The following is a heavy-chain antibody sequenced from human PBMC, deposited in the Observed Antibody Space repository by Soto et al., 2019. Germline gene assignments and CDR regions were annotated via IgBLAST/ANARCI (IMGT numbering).Heavy chain of an antibody. V-gene: IGHV6-1*01. CDR1: GDSVSSNSAA. J-gene: IGHJ6*03. CDR2: TYYRSKWYN. Sequence: PSQTLSLTCAISGDSVSSNSAAWNWIRQSPSRGLEWLGRTYYRSKWYNDYAVSVKSRITINPDTSKNQFSLQLNSVTPEDTAVYYCATREKAVTRDYYYYMDVWGKGTTVTVSS. D-gene: IGHD4-4*01. CDR3: ATREKAVTRDYYYYMDV.